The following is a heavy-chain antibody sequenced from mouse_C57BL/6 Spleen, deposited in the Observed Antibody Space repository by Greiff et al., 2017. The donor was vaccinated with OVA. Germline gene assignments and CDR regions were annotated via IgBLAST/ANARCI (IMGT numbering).Heavy chain of an antibody. J-gene: IGHJ2*01. D-gene: IGHD1-1*01. CDR3: ARDVYGRPFDY. Sequence: EVQGVESGGGLVKPGGSLKLSCAASGFTFSSYAMSWVRQTPEKRLEWVATISDGGSYTYYPDNVKGRFTISRDNAKNNLYLQMSHLKSEDTAMYYCARDVYGRPFDYWGQGTTLTVSS. V-gene: IGHV5-4*01. CDR1: GFTFSSYA. CDR2: ISDGGSYT.